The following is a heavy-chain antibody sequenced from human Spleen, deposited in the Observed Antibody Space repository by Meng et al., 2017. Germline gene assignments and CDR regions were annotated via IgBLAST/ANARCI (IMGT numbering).Heavy chain of an antibody. J-gene: IGHJ4*01. CDR3: ARDEDISAAGKLFGDY. D-gene: IGHD6-13*01. CDR2: IDPKSGDT. CDR1: GYNFPDYW. Sequence: ASVKVSCKPSGYNFPDYWLHWVRRAPGQGLEWMGRIDPKSGDTHYAQRFQGRVTMTGDTSISTAYMELRGMRYDDTAMYYCARDEDISAAGKLFGDYWGQGTMVTVSS. V-gene: IGHV1-2*06.